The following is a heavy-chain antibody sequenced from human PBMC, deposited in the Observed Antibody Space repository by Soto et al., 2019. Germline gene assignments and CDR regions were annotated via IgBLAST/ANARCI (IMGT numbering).Heavy chain of an antibody. CDR2: ISAYNGNT. D-gene: IGHD3-3*01. CDR3: ARVRGIGYDFWSGYPTAYYFDY. CDR1: GYTFTSYG. J-gene: IGHJ4*02. V-gene: IGHV1-18*01. Sequence: QVQLVQSGAEVKKPGASVKVSCKASGYTFTSYGISWVRQAPGQGLEWMGWISAYNGNTNYAQKIQGRVTMTTDTSSSTAYMELRSLRSDDTAVYYYARVRGIGYDFWSGYPTAYYFDYWGQGTLVTASS.